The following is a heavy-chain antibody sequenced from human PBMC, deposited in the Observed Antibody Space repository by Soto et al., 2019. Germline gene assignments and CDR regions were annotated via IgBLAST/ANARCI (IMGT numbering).Heavy chain of an antibody. J-gene: IGHJ5*02. V-gene: IGHV4-4*02. CDR2: IYYSGST. D-gene: IGHD3-10*01. CDR3: ARSSGVSATNWFDA. CDR1: GGSISSINL. Sequence: PSETLSLTCGVSGGSISSINLWSWVRQTPGKGLEWIGEIYYSGSTNYNPSLTSRVTMSIDKSKNQFFLNLTSVTAADTALYYCARSSGVSATNWFDAWGQGTLVTVSS.